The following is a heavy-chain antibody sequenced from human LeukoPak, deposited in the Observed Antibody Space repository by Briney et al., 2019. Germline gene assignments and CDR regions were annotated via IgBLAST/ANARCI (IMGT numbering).Heavy chain of an antibody. CDR1: GFTFSNAW. D-gene: IGHD6-19*01. J-gene: IGHJ4*02. V-gene: IGHV3-15*01. CDR2: IKSKTDGGTT. Sequence: PGGSLRLSCAASGFTFSNAWMSWVRQAPGKGLEWVGLIKSKTDGGTTDYAAPVKGRFTISRDDSKNTLYLQMNSLKTEDTAVYYCTTDGGYSSGWYFDYWGQGTLVTVSS. CDR3: TTDGGYSSGWYFDY.